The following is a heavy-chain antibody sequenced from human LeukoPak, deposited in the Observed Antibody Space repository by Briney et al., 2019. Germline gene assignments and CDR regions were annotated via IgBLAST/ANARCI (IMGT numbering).Heavy chain of an antibody. V-gene: IGHV4-4*02. CDR1: GGSISSSNW. D-gene: IGHD1-26*01. Sequence: PSETLSLTCAVSGGSISSSNWWSWVRQPPGKGLEWIGEIYHSGSTNYNPSLKSRVTISVDKSKNQFSLNLRSVTAADTAVYYCAIARSGKWGFDYWGQGTLVTVSS. CDR2: IYHSGST. J-gene: IGHJ4*02. CDR3: AIARSGKWGFDY.